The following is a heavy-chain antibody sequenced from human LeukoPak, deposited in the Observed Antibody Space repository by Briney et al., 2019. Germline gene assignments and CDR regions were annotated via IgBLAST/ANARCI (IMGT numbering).Heavy chain of an antibody. CDR2: IRGGGAGA. CDR1: EFTFSSFA. Sequence: GGSLRLSCAASEFTFSSFAMSWVRQAPGKGLEWVSYIRGGGAGALYADSVRGRFPISRDNSKSTLYLQMNSLRVEDTAVYYCAKCAQSYGNDAFDTWGPGTMVTVSS. V-gene: IGHV3-23*01. D-gene: IGHD3-16*01. CDR3: AKCAQSYGNDAFDT. J-gene: IGHJ3*02.